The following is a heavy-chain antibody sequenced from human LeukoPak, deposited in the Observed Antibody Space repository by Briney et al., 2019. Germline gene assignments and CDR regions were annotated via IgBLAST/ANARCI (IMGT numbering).Heavy chain of an antibody. D-gene: IGHD1-7*01. V-gene: IGHV1-2*02. Sequence: ASVKVSCKASGYTFTGYYMHWVRQAPGQGLEWMGWINPNSGGTNYAQKFQGRVTMTRDTSISTAYMELSRLRSDDTAVYYCARDNGITGTTDIPFDSWGQGTLVTVSS. J-gene: IGHJ4*02. CDR2: INPNSGGT. CDR1: GYTFTGYY. CDR3: ARDNGITGTTDIPFDS.